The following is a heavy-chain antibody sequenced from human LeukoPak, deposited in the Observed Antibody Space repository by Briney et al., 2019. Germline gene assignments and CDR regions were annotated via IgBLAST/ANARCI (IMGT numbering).Heavy chain of an antibody. V-gene: IGHV3-53*01. CDR1: GFTVSINS. J-gene: IGHJ4*02. CDR3: AKEYTGTFSPFPSYFDN. D-gene: IGHD1-26*01. CDR2: IYSGGNT. Sequence: GGSLRLSCTVSGFTVSINSMSWVRQAPGKGLEWVSFIYSGGNTHYSDSVKGRFTISRDNSKNTLYLQMNSLRAEDTAIYYCAKEYTGTFSPFPSYFDNWGQGTLVTVSS.